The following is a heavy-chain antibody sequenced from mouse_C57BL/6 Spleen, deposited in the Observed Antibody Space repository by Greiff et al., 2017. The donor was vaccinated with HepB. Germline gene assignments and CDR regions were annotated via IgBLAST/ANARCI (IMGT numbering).Heavy chain of an antibody. V-gene: IGHV1-78*01. CDR2: IYPRDGST. J-gene: IGHJ4*01. CDR1: GYTFTDHT. Sequence: VQLQQSDAELVKPGASVKISCKVSGYTFTDHTIHWMKQRPEQGLEWIGYIYPRDGSTKYNEKFKGKATLTADKSSSTAYMQLNSLTAEDSAVYFCARRDGYPYYAMDYWGQGTSVTVSS. D-gene: IGHD2-3*01. CDR3: ARRDGYPYYAMDY.